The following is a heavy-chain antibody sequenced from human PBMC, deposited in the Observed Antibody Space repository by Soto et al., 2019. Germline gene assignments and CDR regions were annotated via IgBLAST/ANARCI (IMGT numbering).Heavy chain of an antibody. V-gene: IGHV3-7*01. D-gene: IGHD6-19*01. CDR1: GFTFSSYW. Sequence: GGSLRLSCAASGFTFSSYWMSWVRQAPGKGLEWVANIKQDGSEKYYVDSVKGRFTISRDNAKNSLYLQMKSLRAEDTAVYYCATSDGYSSGWPHAFDIGGQGTMVTVSS. CDR3: ATSDGYSSGWPHAFDI. J-gene: IGHJ3*02. CDR2: IKQDGSEK.